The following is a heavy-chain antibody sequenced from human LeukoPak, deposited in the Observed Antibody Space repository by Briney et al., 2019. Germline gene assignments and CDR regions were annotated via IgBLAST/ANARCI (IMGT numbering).Heavy chain of an antibody. Sequence: ASVKVSCKASGYTFTGYYMHWVRQAPGQGLEWMGWINPNSGDTDYAQKFQGRVTMTRDTSISTAYMELSRLRSDDTAVYYCARDLRWLQLGPSGLWGQGTLVTVSS. D-gene: IGHD5-24*01. CDR2: INPNSGDT. CDR1: GYTFTGYY. J-gene: IGHJ4*02. V-gene: IGHV1-2*02. CDR3: ARDLRWLQLGPSGL.